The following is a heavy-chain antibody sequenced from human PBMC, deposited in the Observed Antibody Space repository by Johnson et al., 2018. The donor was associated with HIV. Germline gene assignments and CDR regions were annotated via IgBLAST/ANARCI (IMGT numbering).Heavy chain of an antibody. J-gene: IGHJ3*02. CDR1: GFTFSSYW. Sequence: VQLVESGGGLVQPGGSLRLSCAASGFTFSSYWMSWVRQAPGKGLEWVANIKQDGSEKYYVDSVKGRFTISRDNAKNSLYLQMNSLRAEDTAVYYCARDRRFGELFPGAFEIWGQGTMVTVSS. CDR3: ARDRRFGELFPGAFEI. D-gene: IGHD3-10*01. V-gene: IGHV3-7*01. CDR2: IKQDGSEK.